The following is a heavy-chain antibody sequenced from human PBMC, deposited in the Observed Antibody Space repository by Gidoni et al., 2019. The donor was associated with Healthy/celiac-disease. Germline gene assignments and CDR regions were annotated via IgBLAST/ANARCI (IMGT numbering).Heavy chain of an antibody. J-gene: IGHJ4*02. CDR2: ISYDGSNK. V-gene: IGHV3-30*04. Sequence: QVQLVESGGGVVQPGRSMRLSCAASGFTFSSDAMNWVRQAPGKGLDWVAVISYDGSNKYYADSVKGRFTISRDNSKNTLYLQMTRLRAEDTAVYYCARETAAVYCGGDCYSGYYFDYWGQGTLVTVSS. D-gene: IGHD2-21*02. CDR1: GFTFSSDA. CDR3: ARETAAVYCGGDCYSGYYFDY.